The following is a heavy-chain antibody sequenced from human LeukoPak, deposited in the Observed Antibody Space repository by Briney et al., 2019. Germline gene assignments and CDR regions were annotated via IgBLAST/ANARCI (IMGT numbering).Heavy chain of an antibody. Sequence: PGGSLRLSCAASGFTFNDYPMHWVRQAPGKGLEWVSLISGDGGVTYYADSVKGRFTISRDNSKNSLYLQINSLRLEDTAFYYCATGSQPGTTFDYWGQGTLVTASS. CDR3: ATGSQPGTTFDY. CDR1: GFTFNDYP. V-gene: IGHV3-43*02. J-gene: IGHJ4*02. CDR2: ISGDGGVT. D-gene: IGHD1-14*01.